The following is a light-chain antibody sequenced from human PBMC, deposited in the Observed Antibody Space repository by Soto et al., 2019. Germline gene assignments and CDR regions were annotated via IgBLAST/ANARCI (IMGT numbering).Light chain of an antibody. CDR1: SSDIGAYDY. Sequence: QSALTQPASLSGSPGQSITISCTGTSSDIGAYDYVSWFQQHPGKAPKLMIYEVSNRPSGVSNRFSGSKSGNTASLTISGLQAEDEADYYCSSYTSSSWVFGGGTKVTVL. CDR3: SSYTSSSWV. CDR2: EVS. V-gene: IGLV2-14*01. J-gene: IGLJ3*02.